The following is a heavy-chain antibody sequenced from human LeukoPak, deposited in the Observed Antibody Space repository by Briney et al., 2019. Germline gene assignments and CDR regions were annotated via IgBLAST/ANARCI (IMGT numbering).Heavy chain of an antibody. D-gene: IGHD3-10*01. CDR3: ARQPSDGSYLDYFQH. CDR1: EFIFSNYW. V-gene: IGHV3-7*01. Sequence: GGSLRLSCAASEFIFSNYWMSWVRQAPGKGLEWVANIKQDGSEKYFVDSVKGRFTISRDNAKNSLYLQMSGLRAEDTAMYYCARQPSDGSYLDYFQHWGQGTLVTVSS. J-gene: IGHJ1*01. CDR2: IKQDGSEK.